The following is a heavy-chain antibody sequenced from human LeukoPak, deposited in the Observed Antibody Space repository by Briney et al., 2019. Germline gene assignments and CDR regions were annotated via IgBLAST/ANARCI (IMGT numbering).Heavy chain of an antibody. CDR1: GYTFTGYY. Sequence: ASVKVSCKASGYTFTGYYIHWVRQAPGQGLEWMGIINPIGGTTDHAQKFQGRVTMTRDTSTSTVYMELSSLRSEDTAVYYCARQQGLQYLNFDYWGQGTLVTVSS. CDR3: ARQQGLQYLNFDY. J-gene: IGHJ4*02. CDR2: INPIGGTT. D-gene: IGHD4-11*01. V-gene: IGHV1-46*01.